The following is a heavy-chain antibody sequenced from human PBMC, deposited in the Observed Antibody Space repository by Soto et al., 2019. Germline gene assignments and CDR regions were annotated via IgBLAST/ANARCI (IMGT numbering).Heavy chain of an antibody. CDR3: ARGSVVVVAATPSYYGMDV. CDR1: GGTFSSYA. J-gene: IGHJ6*02. D-gene: IGHD2-15*01. CDR2: IIPIFGTA. Sequence: QAQLLQSGAEVKKPGSSVKVSCKAYGGTFSSYAISWVREAPGQGLEWMGGIIPIFGTANYAQKFQGRVTITADESTSTAYMELSRLRSEETAVYYFARGSVVVVAATPSYYGMDVWGQGTTVTVSS. V-gene: IGHV1-69*12.